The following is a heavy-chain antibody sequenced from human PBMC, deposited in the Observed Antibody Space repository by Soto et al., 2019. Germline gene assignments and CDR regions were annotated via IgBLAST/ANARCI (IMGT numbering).Heavy chain of an antibody. J-gene: IGHJ4*02. V-gene: IGHV3-48*03. CDR3: ARGGWGYCTNGVCQMYYFDY. CDR2: ISRSGSTI. Sequence: QPGGSLRLSCAASGLTFRSYEMNWVRQAPGKGLEWVSYISRSGSTIYYADSVKGRFTISRDNAKNSLYLQMNSLRAEDTAVYYCARGGWGYCTNGVCQMYYFDYWGQGTLVTVSS. CDR1: GLTFRSYE. D-gene: IGHD2-8*01.